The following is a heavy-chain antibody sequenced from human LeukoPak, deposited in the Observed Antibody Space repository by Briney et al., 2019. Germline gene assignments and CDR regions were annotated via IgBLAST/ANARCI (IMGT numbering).Heavy chain of an antibody. CDR3: ARDSADSMI. CDR2: IYTSGST. Sequence: PSETLSLTCTVSGGSISSGSYYWSWIRQPAGKGLEWIGRIYTSGSTNYNPSLKSRVTISVDTSKNQFSLKLSSVTAADTAVYYCARDSADSMIWGQGTLVTVSS. J-gene: IGHJ4*02. D-gene: IGHD3-16*01. V-gene: IGHV4-61*02. CDR1: GGSISSGSYY.